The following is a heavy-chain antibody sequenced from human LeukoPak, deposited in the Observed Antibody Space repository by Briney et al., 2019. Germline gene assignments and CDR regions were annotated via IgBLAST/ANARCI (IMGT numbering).Heavy chain of an antibody. D-gene: IGHD3-3*01. Sequence: GGSLRLSCAASGFTLSNYPMGWVRQAPVKGLEWLSAIGEEKSGSWTKSADSVKGRFTISRDNSENTLYLQMDGLRVDDTAVYYCARTYDFGRGPPGDAFDNWGPGTWVIVSS. CDR2: IGEEKSGSWT. CDR1: GFTLSNYP. V-gene: IGHV3-23*01. J-gene: IGHJ3*02. CDR3: ARTYDFGRGPPGDAFDN.